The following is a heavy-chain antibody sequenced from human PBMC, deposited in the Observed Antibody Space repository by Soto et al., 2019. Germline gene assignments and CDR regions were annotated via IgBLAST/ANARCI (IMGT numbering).Heavy chain of an antibody. CDR2: IYFSGST. J-gene: IGHJ6*03. CDR1: GGPISSYY. Sequence: SETLSLTCTVSGGPISSYYWSWIRQPPGKGLEWIGYIYFSGSTNYNPSLKSRVNISVDTSKNQFSLKLSSVTAADTAVYYCAITREGSYYYYMDVWGKGTTVTVSS. CDR3: AITREGSYYYYMDV. V-gene: IGHV4-59*01.